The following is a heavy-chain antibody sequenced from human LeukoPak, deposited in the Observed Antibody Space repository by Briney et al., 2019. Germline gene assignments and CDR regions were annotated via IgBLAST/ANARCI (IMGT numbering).Heavy chain of an antibody. CDR1: GFTFSGYW. V-gene: IGHV3-7*03. CDR3: ARRRYYYDSSGYYYVWYSDY. D-gene: IGHD3-22*01. J-gene: IGHJ4*02. CDR2: IKEDGSEK. Sequence: PGGSLRLSCAASGFTFSGYWMSWVRQAPGKGLEWVANIKEDGSEKSYVDSVKGRFTISRDNAKNSLYLQMNTLRAEDTAVYYCARRRYYYDSSGYYYVWYSDYWGQGTLVTVSS.